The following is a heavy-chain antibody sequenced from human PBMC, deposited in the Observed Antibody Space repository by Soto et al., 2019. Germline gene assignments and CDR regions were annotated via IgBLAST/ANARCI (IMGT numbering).Heavy chain of an antibody. J-gene: IGHJ3*02. CDR2: IYYSGST. Sequence: PSETLSLTCTVSGGSISSSSYYWGWIRQPPGKGLEWIGSIYYSGSTYYNPSLKSRVTISVDTSKNQFSLKLSSVTAADTAVYYCAGDIVGLRVFDIWAQGTWVPVSS. CDR1: GGSISSSSYY. CDR3: AGDIVGLRVFDI. V-gene: IGHV4-39*01. D-gene: IGHD2-15*01.